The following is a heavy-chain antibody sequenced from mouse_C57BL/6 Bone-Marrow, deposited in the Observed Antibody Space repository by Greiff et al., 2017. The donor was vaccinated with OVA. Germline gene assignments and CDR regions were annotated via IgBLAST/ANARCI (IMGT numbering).Heavy chain of an antibody. V-gene: IGHV1-50*01. D-gene: IGHD1-1*01. Sequence: QVQLQQPGAELVKPGASVKLSCKASGYTFTSYWMPWVKQRPGQGLEWIGEIAPSDSYTNYNQKFKGKATLTVDTSSSTAYMQLSSLTSEDSAVYYCARWELLPFAYWGQGTLVTVSA. J-gene: IGHJ3*01. CDR2: IAPSDSYT. CDR1: GYTFTSYW. CDR3: ARWELLPFAY.